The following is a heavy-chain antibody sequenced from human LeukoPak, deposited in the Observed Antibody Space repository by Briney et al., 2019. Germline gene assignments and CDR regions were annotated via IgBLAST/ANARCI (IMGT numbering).Heavy chain of an antibody. Sequence: ASVKVSCKASGYTFTGYYMHWVRQAPGQGLEWMGWINPNSGGTNYAQKFQGRVTMTRDTSISTAYMELSRLRSDDTAVYYCARSRGDTAPTRGALDYWGQGTLVTVSS. CDR1: GYTFTGYY. CDR2: INPNSGGT. J-gene: IGHJ4*02. D-gene: IGHD5-18*01. V-gene: IGHV1-2*02. CDR3: ARSRGDTAPTRGALDY.